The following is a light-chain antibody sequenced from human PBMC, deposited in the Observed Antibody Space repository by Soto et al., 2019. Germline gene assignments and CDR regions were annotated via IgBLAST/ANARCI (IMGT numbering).Light chain of an antibody. CDR1: SSDVGGYNY. Sequence: QSALTQPASVSGSPGQSITIPCTGTSSDVGGYNYVSWYQQHPGKAPQLMIYDVSNRPSGVSNRFSGSKSGNTASLTISGLQADDEADYYCSSYTSSNTYVFGTGTKVTVL. CDR2: DVS. CDR3: SSYTSSNTYV. V-gene: IGLV2-14*01. J-gene: IGLJ1*01.